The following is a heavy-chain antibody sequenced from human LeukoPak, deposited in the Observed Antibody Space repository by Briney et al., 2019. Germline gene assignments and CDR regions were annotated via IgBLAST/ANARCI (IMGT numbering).Heavy chain of an antibody. Sequence: SETLSLTCTVSGGSISSSSYYWGWIRQPPGKGLEWIGSIYYSGSTYYNPSLKSRVTISVDTSKNQFSLKLSSVTAADTAVYYCARDLTYAFDIWGQGTMVTVSS. J-gene: IGHJ3*02. V-gene: IGHV4-39*07. CDR3: ARDLTYAFDI. D-gene: IGHD3-9*01. CDR2: IYYSGST. CDR1: GGSISSSSYY.